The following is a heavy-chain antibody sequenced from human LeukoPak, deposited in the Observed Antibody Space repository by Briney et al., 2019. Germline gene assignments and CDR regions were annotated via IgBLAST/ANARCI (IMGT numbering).Heavy chain of an antibody. CDR3: ARDGGLDY. D-gene: IGHD4-23*01. V-gene: IGHV1-2*02. Sequence: ASVTVSFQASGYTFPTYGITWVRQAPGKGLEWMGWISPNRGDTNYAQKFRGRVTMTRDTSISAAYMEVTRLTSDDTAVYYCARDGGLDYWGQGTPVTVSS. CDR1: GYTFPTYG. CDR2: ISPNRGDT. J-gene: IGHJ4*02.